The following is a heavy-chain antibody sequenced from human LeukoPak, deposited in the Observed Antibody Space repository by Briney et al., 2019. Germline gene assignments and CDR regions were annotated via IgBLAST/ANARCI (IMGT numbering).Heavy chain of an antibody. CDR1: GGSISGYY. V-gene: IGHV4-4*07. J-gene: IGHJ4*02. Sequence: PSETLSLTCTVSGGSISGYYWTWIRQPAGKGLEWIGRIYYSGSTDYNSSLRSRLTMSVDTSKSQFSLKLTSVTAADTAVYFCAREHRDYEGSGYYVDYWGQGTLVTVSS. CDR3: AREHRDYEGSGYYVDY. D-gene: IGHD3-3*01. CDR2: IYYSGST.